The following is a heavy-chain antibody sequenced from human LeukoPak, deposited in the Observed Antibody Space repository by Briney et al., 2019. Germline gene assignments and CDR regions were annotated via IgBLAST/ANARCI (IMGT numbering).Heavy chain of an antibody. CDR1: GGTFSSYA. V-gene: IGHV1-69*06. D-gene: IGHD3-10*01. CDR2: IIPIFGTA. Sequence: GGSVKVSCKASGGTFSSYAISGVRQAPGQGLEWMGGIIPIFGTANYAQKFQGRVTITADKSTSTAYMELSSLRSEDTAVYYCARGTYGSGSYRFYYYYMDVWGKGTTVTVSS. CDR3: ARGTYGSGSYRFYYYYMDV. J-gene: IGHJ6*03.